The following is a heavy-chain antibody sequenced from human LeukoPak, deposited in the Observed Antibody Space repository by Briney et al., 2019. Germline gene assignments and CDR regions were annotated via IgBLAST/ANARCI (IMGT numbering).Heavy chain of an antibody. J-gene: IGHJ3*02. CDR3: ARGGYDFWSGYPRPNAAFDI. CDR2: INHSGST. V-gene: IGHV4-34*01. CDR1: GGSFSGYY. D-gene: IGHD3-3*01. Sequence: SETLSLTCAVYGGSFSGYYWSWIRQPPGKGLEWIGEINHSGSTNYNPSLKSRVTISVDTSKNQFSLKLSSVTAADTAVYYCARGGYDFWSGYPRPNAAFDIWGQGTMVTVSS.